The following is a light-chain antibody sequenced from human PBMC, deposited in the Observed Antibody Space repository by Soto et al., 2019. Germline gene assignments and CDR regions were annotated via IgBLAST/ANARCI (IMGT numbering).Light chain of an antibody. CDR1: SSNTGAGYD. Sequence: QSVLTQPPSVSGAPGQRVTIYCTGSSSNTGAGYDVHWYQHLPGTAPKLIIYGNSNRPSGVPDRFSGSKSGTSASLAITGLQAEDEADYYCQSYDNSLSASVFGGGTKLTVL. CDR3: QSYDNSLSASV. J-gene: IGLJ3*02. V-gene: IGLV1-40*01. CDR2: GNS.